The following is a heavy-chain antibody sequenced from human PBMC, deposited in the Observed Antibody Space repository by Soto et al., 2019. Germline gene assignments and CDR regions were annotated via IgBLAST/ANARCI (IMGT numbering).Heavy chain of an antibody. CDR2: TYYRSKWYI. J-gene: IGHJ6*03. V-gene: IGHV6-1*01. CDR1: GDSVSSNSAA. Sequence: PSQTLSLTCDISGDSVSSNSAACNWIRQTPSRGLEWLGRTYYRSKWYINYAVSVKSRITVNPDTSKNQFSLQLNSVTPEDTAVYYCARGSWDDVTGHYYMDVWGKGTTVTVS. CDR3: ARGSWDDVTGHYYMDV. D-gene: IGHD1-1*01.